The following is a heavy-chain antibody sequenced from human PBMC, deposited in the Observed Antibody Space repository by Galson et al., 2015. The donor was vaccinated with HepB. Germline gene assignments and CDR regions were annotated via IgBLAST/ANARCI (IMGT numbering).Heavy chain of an antibody. Sequence: SLRLSCAVSGFTYSSYALHWVRQAPGKGLGWVAVISYDGSNKYYADSVKGRFAISRDNSKNTVHLQMNSLRAEDTAVYSCARGTIYGSGSSNSAFYYWGQGTLVTVSS. J-gene: IGHJ4*02. D-gene: IGHD3-10*01. CDR1: GFTYSSYA. CDR3: ARGTIYGSGSSNSAFYY. CDR2: ISYDGSNK. V-gene: IGHV3-30*09.